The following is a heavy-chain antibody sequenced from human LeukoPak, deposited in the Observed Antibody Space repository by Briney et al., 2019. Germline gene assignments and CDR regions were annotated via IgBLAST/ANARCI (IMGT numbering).Heavy chain of an antibody. CDR3: ARGPDCSSTSCEYYFDY. CDR2: INHSGST. CDR1: GGSFSGYY. J-gene: IGHJ4*02. Sequence: PSEALSLTCAVYGGSFSGYYWSWIRQPPGKGLEWIGEINHSGSTNYNPSLKSRVTISVDTSKNQFSLKLSSVTAADTAVYYCARGPDCSSTSCEYYFDYWGQGTLVTVSS. V-gene: IGHV4-34*01. D-gene: IGHD2-2*01.